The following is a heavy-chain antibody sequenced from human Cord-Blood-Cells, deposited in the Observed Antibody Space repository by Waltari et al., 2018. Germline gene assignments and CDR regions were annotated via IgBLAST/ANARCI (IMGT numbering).Heavy chain of an antibody. CDR1: GGTFSSYA. V-gene: IGHV1-69*12. D-gene: IGHD4-4*01. J-gene: IGHJ6*02. CDR3: ARVETSTVTLYYYYYGMDV. CDR2: IIPNLGTA. Sequence: QVQLVQSGAEVKKPGSSVKVSCKASGGTFSSYAISWVRQAPGQGLEWMGGIIPNLGTANYAQKCQGSVTITADEATSTAYMELSSLSSEDTAVDYCARVETSTVTLYYYYYGMDVWGQGTTVTVSS.